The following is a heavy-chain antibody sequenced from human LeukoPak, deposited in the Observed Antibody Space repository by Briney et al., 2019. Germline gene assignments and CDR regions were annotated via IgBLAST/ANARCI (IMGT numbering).Heavy chain of an antibody. Sequence: SSETLSLTCTVSGGSISGYYWSWVRQPPLKGLEWIGYIYSSGIARYSPSLKSRLTISVDTSKNQFSLRLSSVTAADTALYYCARLATDYDILTGSDYWGQGTLVTVSS. CDR3: ARLATDYDILTGSDY. J-gene: IGHJ4*02. D-gene: IGHD3-9*01. V-gene: IGHV4-59*08. CDR1: GGSISGYY. CDR2: IYSSGIA.